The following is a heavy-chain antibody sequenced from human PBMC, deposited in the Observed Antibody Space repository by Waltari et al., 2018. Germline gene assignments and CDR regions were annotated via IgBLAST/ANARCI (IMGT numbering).Heavy chain of an antibody. Sequence: EEQLVESGGGLVQPGGSLRLSCAASGFPFSNYWMHWVRQAPGKGPVWGSRFNSAACTKSDADSVKVRFTMTRENAKNTLYLQMDSLGFEDTAVYYWARGSPSYWALGLWGQGILVTVSS. CDR1: GFPFSNYW. D-gene: IGHD2-8*02. J-gene: IGHJ4*02. CDR2: FNSAACTK. V-gene: IGHV3-74*01. CDR3: ARGSPSYWALGL.